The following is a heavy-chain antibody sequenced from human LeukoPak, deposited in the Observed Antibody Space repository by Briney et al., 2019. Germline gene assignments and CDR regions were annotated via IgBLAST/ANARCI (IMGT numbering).Heavy chain of an antibody. D-gene: IGHD3-9*01. CDR3: ARVHDILTGLDY. CDR2: ISSSSYI. CDR1: GFTFSSYS. J-gene: IGHJ4*02. V-gene: IGHV3-21*01. Sequence: PGGSLRLSCAASGFTFSSYSMNWVRQAPGKGLEWVSSISSSSYIYYADSVKGRFTISRDNAKNSLYLQMNSLRAEDTAVYYCARVHDILTGLDYWGQGTLVTVSS.